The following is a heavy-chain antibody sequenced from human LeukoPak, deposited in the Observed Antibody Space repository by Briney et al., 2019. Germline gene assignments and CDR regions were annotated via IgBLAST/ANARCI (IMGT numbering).Heavy chain of an antibody. CDR1: GYTFTGYY. CDR3: ARDARPRPGYAFDI. D-gene: IGHD1-1*01. CDR2: INPNSGGT. Sequence: ASVKVSCKASGYTFTGYYMHWVRQAPGQGLEWMGWINPNSGGTNYAQKFQGRVTMTRDTSISTAYMELSRLRSDDTAVYYCARDARPRPGYAFDIWGQGTMVTVSS. V-gene: IGHV1-2*02. J-gene: IGHJ3*02.